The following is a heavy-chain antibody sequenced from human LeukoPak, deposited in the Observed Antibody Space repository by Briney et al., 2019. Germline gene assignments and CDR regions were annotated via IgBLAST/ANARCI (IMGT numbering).Heavy chain of an antibody. CDR1: GFTFSSYW. V-gene: IGHV3-7*01. D-gene: IGHD2-2*01. J-gene: IGHJ4*02. CDR2: IKQDGSEK. CDR3: AREGSVVVPAAISY. Sequence: PGGSLRLSCAASGFTFSSYWMSWVRQAPGKGLEWVANIKQDGSEKYYVDSVKGRFIISRDNAKNSLYLQMNSLRAEDTAVYYCAREGSVVVPAAISYWGQGTLVTVSS.